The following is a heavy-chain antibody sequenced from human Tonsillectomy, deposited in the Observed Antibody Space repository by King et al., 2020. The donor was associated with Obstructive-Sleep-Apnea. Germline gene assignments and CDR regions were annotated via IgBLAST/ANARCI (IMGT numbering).Heavy chain of an antibody. Sequence: QLVQSGAEVKKPGASVKVSCKASGYIFTGYYMHWVRKVPGQGVEWMVWINPNSGGTIYSQKFQGRVTMTRDTSISTAYMERSRRRSDDTAVYYCARDREPAAMYYFDYWGQGTLVTVSS. CDR3: ARDREPAAMYYFDY. V-gene: IGHV1-2*02. CDR1: GYIFTGYY. CDR2: INPNSGGT. D-gene: IGHD2-2*01. J-gene: IGHJ4*02.